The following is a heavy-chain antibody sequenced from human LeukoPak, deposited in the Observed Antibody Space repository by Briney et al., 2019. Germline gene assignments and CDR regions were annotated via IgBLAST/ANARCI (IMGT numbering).Heavy chain of an antibody. V-gene: IGHV4-61*01. Sequence: SETLSLTCTVSGGSVSSGSYYWSWIRQPPGEGLEWIGYIYYSGSTNYNPSLKSRVTISVDTSKNQFSLKLSSVTAADTAVYYCARERRYYYGSGSYSNWFDPWGQGTLVTVSS. CDR1: GGSVSSGSYY. CDR3: ARERRYYYGSGSYSNWFDP. D-gene: IGHD3-10*01. J-gene: IGHJ5*02. CDR2: IYYSGST.